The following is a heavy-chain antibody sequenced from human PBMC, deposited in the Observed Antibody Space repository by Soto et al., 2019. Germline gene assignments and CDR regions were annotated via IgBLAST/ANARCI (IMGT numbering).Heavy chain of an antibody. CDR3: ARTYYDILTGYSPNPFDY. CDR2: INAGNGNT. CDR1: GYAFTNFA. D-gene: IGHD3-9*01. V-gene: IGHV1-3*01. J-gene: IGHJ4*02. Sequence: GASVKVSCKASGYAFTNFAIHWVRQAPGQRLEWMGWINAGNGNTKYSQRFQARVTITRDTSASTAYMEMSRLRSEDTAVYYCARTYYDILTGYSPNPFDYWRQGTLVTVSS.